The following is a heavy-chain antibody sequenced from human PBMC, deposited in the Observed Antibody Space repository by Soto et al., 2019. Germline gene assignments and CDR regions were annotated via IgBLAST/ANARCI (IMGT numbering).Heavy chain of an antibody. CDR3: AGLRYYYYGMDV. D-gene: IGHD6-25*01. CDR1: GGTFSSYS. J-gene: IGHJ6*02. CDR2: IIPILGVA. Sequence: QVQLVQSGAEVKKPGSSVKVSCKASGGTFSSYSFSWVRQAPEQGLEWMGRIIPILGVANYAQKVQGRVTITADTSTSTAYMELSSLRSEDTAVYYCAGLRYYYYGMDVWGQGTTVTVSS. V-gene: IGHV1-69*02.